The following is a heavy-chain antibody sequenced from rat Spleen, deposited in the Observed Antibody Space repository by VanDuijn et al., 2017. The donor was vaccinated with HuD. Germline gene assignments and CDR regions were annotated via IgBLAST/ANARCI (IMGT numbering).Heavy chain of an antibody. Sequence: EVQLVESGGGLVQPGRSLKLSCVASGFTFNNYWMTWIRQAPTKGLEWVATISYDGSTTYYRDSVKGRCTISRDNAKSTLYLQMDSLRPEDTATYYCARCRHYFDFWGLGVMVTVSS. CDR2: ISYDGSTT. CDR3: ARCRHYFDF. V-gene: IGHV5-29*01. J-gene: IGHJ2*01. CDR1: GFTFNNYW.